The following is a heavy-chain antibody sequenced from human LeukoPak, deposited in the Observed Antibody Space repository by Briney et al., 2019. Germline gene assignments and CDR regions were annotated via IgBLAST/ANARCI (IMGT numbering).Heavy chain of an antibody. CDR2: IYYSGVT. CDR1: GGSISSYY. J-gene: IGHJ3*02. D-gene: IGHD4-17*01. Sequence: SETLSLTCTVSGGSISSYYWSWVRQPPRKGLEWIGYIYYSGVTNYNPSLKCRVTISVDTSKNQFSLKLSSVTAADTAVYYCARETTVTTYGTPFDIWGQGTMVTVSS. V-gene: IGHV4-59*01. CDR3: ARETTVTTYGTPFDI.